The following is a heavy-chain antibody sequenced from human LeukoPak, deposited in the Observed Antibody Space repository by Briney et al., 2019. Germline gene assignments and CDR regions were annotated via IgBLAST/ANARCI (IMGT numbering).Heavy chain of an antibody. CDR1: GGSFSGYY. Sequence: SETLSLTCAVYGGSFSGYYWSWIRQPPGKGLEWIGEINHSGSTNYNPSLKSRVTISVDTSKNQSSLKLSSVTAADTAVYYCARVIGSGWYGRYYYYYYMDVWGKGTTVTVSS. D-gene: IGHD6-19*01. J-gene: IGHJ6*03. CDR2: INHSGST. V-gene: IGHV4-34*01. CDR3: ARVIGSGWYGRYYYYYYMDV.